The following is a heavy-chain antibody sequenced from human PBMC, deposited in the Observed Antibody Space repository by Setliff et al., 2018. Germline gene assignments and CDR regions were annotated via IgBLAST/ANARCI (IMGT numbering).Heavy chain of an antibody. CDR1: GGSISTDHYY. D-gene: IGHD1-26*01. Sequence: TSETLSLTCTASGGSISTDHYYWGWIRQPPGKGLEWIGSIDYTGNTWHNPSLKSRVTISVDTSKNQFSLNLSPVTAADTAVYYCAAPGGGSYRFWGQGTLVTVSS. CDR3: AAPGGGSYRF. CDR2: IDYTGNT. J-gene: IGHJ4*02. V-gene: IGHV4-39*01.